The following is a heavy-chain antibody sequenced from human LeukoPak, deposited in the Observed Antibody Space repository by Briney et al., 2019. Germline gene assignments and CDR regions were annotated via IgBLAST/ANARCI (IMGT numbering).Heavy chain of an antibody. J-gene: IGHJ5*02. CDR1: GFSFSTYG. CDR3: AVEGYCSGGSCYTNWFDP. Sequence: GGSLRLSCAASGFSFSTYGMNWVRQAPGKGLEWVSSISRGSSYISYADSVKGRFTISRDNTKNSLFLQMSSLRPEDTAVYYCAVEGYCSGGSCYTNWFDPWGQGTLVTVSS. V-gene: IGHV3-21*01. CDR2: ISRGSSYI. D-gene: IGHD2-15*01.